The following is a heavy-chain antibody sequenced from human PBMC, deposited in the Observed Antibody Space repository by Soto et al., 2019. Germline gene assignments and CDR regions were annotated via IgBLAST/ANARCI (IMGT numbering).Heavy chain of an antibody. CDR1: GFTFSSYA. CDR3: AKALAYLQTLNWFDP. CDR2: ISGSGVST. J-gene: IGHJ5*02. V-gene: IGHV3-23*01. Sequence: SLRLSCAASGFTFSSYAMSWVRQAPGKGLEWVSAISGSGVSTYYADSVKGRFTISRDNPKNTLYLQMNSLRAEDTAVYYCAKALAYLQTLNWFDPWGQGTLVTVSS.